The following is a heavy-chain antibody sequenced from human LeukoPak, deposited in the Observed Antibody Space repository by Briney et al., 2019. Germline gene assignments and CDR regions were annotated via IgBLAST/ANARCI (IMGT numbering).Heavy chain of an antibody. V-gene: IGHV3-48*03. CDR3: ATYASSWYLDY. J-gene: IGHJ4*02. D-gene: IGHD6-13*01. Sequence: PGGSLRLSCAASGITLSSYEMAWVRQAPGKGLEWVSYTSSSGSSIYYADSVKGRFAISRDNAKNSLYLQMNSLRAEDTAVYYCATYASSWYLDYWGQGTLVTVSS. CDR1: GITLSSYE. CDR2: TSSSGSSI.